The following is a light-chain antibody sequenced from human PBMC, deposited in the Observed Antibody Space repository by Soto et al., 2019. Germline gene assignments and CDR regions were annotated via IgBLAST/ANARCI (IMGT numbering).Light chain of an antibody. CDR1: SSDVGGYNY. CDR3: SSYAGSNNVV. CDR2: EVS. Sequence: QSALTQPPSASGSPGQSVTISCTGTSSDVGGYNYVSWYQQHPGKAPKLMIYEVSRWPSGVPDRFSGSKSGNTASLTVSGLQAEDEAYYYCSSYAGSNNVVFGGGTKLTVL. J-gene: IGLJ2*01. V-gene: IGLV2-8*01.